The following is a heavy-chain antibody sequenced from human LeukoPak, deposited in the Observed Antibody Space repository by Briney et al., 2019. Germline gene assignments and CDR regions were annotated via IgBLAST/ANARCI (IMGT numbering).Heavy chain of an antibody. V-gene: IGHV1-18*01. CDR3: ARAGPGSGWYFDY. J-gene: IGHJ4*02. CDR1: GYDFTSVG. Sequence: VASVKVSCKASGYDFTSVGITWVRRASGQGLEWMGWISPYNGNTRYAQKFQGRVAMTTDTSTTTAYMELRGLRFNDTAVYYCARAGPGSGWYFDYWGQGTLVTVSS. CDR2: ISPYNGNT. D-gene: IGHD6-19*01.